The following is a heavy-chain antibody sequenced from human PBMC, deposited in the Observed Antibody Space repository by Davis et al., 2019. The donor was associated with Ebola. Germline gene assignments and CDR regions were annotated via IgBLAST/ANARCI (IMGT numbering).Heavy chain of an antibody. CDR2: FNPEEDES. D-gene: IGHD3-10*01. Sequence: ASVKVSCKVSDYTLREISMHWVRQAPGIGLEWMGTFNPEEDESIFAQKFEGRITMTEDTSTNTAYMELSSLRSDDTAVYYCTVGGIGGMGDYWGQGTLVTVSS. CDR1: DYTLREIS. J-gene: IGHJ4*02. CDR3: TVGGIGGMGDY. V-gene: IGHV1-24*01.